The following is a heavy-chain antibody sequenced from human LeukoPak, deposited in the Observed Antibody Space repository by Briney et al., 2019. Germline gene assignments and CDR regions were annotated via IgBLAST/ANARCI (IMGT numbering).Heavy chain of an antibody. CDR2: ISGSGGST. CDR1: GFTVSSYA. Sequence: AGGSLRLCCAASGFTVSSYAMSWVRQAPGKGLEWVSAISGSGGSTYYADSVKGRFTISRDNSKNTLYLQMNSLRAEDTAVYYCAKGQGGYENHNWFDPWGQGTLVTVSS. CDR3: AKGQGGYENHNWFDP. J-gene: IGHJ5*02. D-gene: IGHD5-12*01. V-gene: IGHV3-23*01.